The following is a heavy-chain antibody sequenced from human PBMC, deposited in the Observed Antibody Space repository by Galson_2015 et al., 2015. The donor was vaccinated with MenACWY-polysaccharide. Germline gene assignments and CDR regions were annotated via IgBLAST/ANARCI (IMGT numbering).Heavy chain of an antibody. CDR1: GVTFSNYA. V-gene: IGHV3-23*01. J-gene: IGHJ5*02. CDR2: ITGAGGAT. CDR3: AKKGCTTTRCTDNWFHP. D-gene: IGHD2-8*01. Sequence: ALILSCAASGVTFSNYAMTWVRQAPGKGLEWVSAITGAGGATYYEDSVKSRFTISRDNSKNSLYLQMTSLNDEDTAVYYCAKKGCTTTRCTDNWFHPWGQGTLVTVSS.